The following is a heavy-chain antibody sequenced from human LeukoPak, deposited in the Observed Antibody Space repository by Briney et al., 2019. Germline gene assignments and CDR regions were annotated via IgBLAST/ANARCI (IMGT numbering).Heavy chain of an antibody. Sequence: QPGGSLRLSCAASGFTFNDYAMTWIRQAPGKGLDWVSVISYNGDTTYYADSVKGRFTTSRDNSKNTLYLQMNGLRVEDTAVYYCAKESPAFDCWGQGTLVTVSS. CDR3: AKESPAFDC. CDR1: GFTFNDYA. CDR2: ISYNGDTT. V-gene: IGHV3-23*01. J-gene: IGHJ4*02.